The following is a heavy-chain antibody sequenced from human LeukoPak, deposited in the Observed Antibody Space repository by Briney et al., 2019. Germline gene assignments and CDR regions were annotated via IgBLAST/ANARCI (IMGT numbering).Heavy chain of an antibody. CDR3: ARDRIAANDAFDI. CDR2: ISSSSSYI. CDR1: GFTFSSYS. V-gene: IGHV3-21*01. Sequence: PGGSLRLSCAASGFTFSSYSMNWVRQAPGKGLEWVSSISSSSSYIYYADSVKGRFTISRDNAKNSLYLQMNSLRAEDTAVYYCARDRIAANDAFDIWGQGTMVTVSS. J-gene: IGHJ3*02. D-gene: IGHD6-6*01.